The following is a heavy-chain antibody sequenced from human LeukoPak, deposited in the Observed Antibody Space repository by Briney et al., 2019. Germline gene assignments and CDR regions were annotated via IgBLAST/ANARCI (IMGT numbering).Heavy chain of an antibody. CDR2: MNPNSGNT. CDR3: ARFRELPSDAFDI. Sequence: ASVKVSCKASGYTFTSYDINWVRQATGQGLEWMGWMNPNSGNTGYAQKFQGRVTMTRNTSISTAYMELRSLRSDDTAVYYCARFRELPSDAFDIWGQGTMITVSS. V-gene: IGHV1-8*01. D-gene: IGHD1-26*01. CDR1: GYTFTSYD. J-gene: IGHJ3*02.